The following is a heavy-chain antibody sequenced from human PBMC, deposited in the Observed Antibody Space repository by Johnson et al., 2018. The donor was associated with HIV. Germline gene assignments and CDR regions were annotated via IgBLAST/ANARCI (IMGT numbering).Heavy chain of an antibody. CDR3: VRPAAAGRDDVFDS. J-gene: IGHJ3*02. V-gene: IGHV3-53*01. Sequence: VLLVESGGGLIQPGGSLRLSCVASGFTVSYNYMNWVRQAPGKGLVWVSVIYSGGNTFYADSVQGRFTISRDNSKNTLDLHMNSLRAEDTAVYYCVRPAAAGRDDVFDSCGQGTMVTVSS. D-gene: IGHD6-13*01. CDR1: GFTVSYNY. CDR2: IYSGGNT.